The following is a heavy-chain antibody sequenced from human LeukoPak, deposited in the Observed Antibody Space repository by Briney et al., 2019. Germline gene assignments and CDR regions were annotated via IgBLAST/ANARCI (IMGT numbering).Heavy chain of an antibody. Sequence: SVKVSYKASGGTFSSYAISWVRQAPGQGLEWMGGIIPIFGTANYAQKFQGRVTITADESTSTAYMELSSLRSEDTAVYYCARDLSSPGDFDYWGQGTLVTVSS. J-gene: IGHJ4*02. CDR1: GGTFSSYA. V-gene: IGHV1-69*13. D-gene: IGHD1-26*01. CDR3: ARDLSSPGDFDY. CDR2: IIPIFGTA.